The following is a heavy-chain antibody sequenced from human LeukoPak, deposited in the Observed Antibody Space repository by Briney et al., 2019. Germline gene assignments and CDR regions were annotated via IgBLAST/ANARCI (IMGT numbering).Heavy chain of an antibody. CDR1: GGTFSSYA. Sequence: WASVKVSCKASGGTFSSYAISWVRQAPGQGLEWMGRIIPILGIANYAQKFQGRVTITADKSTSTAYMGLSSLRSEDTAVYYCARERRRLVGFDPWGQGTLVTVSS. CDR2: IIPILGIA. CDR3: ARERRRLVGFDP. V-gene: IGHV1-69*04. J-gene: IGHJ5*02.